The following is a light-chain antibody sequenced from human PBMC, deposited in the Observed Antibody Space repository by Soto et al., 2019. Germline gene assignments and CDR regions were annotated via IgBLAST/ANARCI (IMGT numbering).Light chain of an antibody. V-gene: IGLV2-14*01. J-gene: IGLJ1*01. Sequence: QSVLTQPASVSGSPGESIAISCTGTSSDIGGYNYVSWYQQHPGKAPKLVIYEVSNRPSGVSNRFSGSKSGNTASLTISGLQAGDEADYYCSSYTSSSILYDFGTGTQVTVL. CDR1: SSDIGGYNY. CDR3: SSYTSSSILYD. CDR2: EVS.